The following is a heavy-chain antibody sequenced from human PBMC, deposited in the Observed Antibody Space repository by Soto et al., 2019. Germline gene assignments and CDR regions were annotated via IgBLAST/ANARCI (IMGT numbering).Heavy chain of an antibody. V-gene: IGHV3-11*01. CDR2: ISILGDST. Sequence: QEQLAESGGGLVKPGGSLRLSCAASGFSFNVYYMTWIRQTPGSGLEWVASISILGDSTYYADSVKGRFTISRDNVQSSRYLQMDTLRPEDTAVYYCARDRAGTRTFPHNTFNLWGQGTTVTVAS. D-gene: IGHD6-19*01. J-gene: IGHJ3*01. CDR1: GFSFNVYY. CDR3: ARDRAGTRTFPHNTFNL.